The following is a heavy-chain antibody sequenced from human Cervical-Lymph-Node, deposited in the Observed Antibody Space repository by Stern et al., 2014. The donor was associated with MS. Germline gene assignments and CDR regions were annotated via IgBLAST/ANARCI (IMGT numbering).Heavy chain of an antibody. CDR2: IIPILGIV. J-gene: IGHJ6*02. V-gene: IGHV1-69*09. CDR1: GGTFSSYT. Sequence: VQLVESGAEVKKPGSSVKVSCKASGGTFSSYTFRWVRQAPGQGLEWMGRIIPILGIVNCAQKFQGRVTITADKSTSTAYMELSSLRSEDTSVYYCARAGQQPLSYYYYGLDVWGQGTTVTVSS. D-gene: IGHD6-13*01. CDR3: ARAGQQPLSYYYYGLDV.